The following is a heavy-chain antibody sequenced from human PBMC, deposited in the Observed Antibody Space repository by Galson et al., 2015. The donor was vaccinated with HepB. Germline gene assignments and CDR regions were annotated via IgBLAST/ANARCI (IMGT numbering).Heavy chain of an antibody. CDR3: AHRKARYFDWLSKAYFDY. Sequence: PALVKPTQTLTLTCTFSGFSLSTSGVGVGWIRQPPGKALEWLALIYWDDDKRYSPSLKSRLTITKDTSKNQVVLTMTNMDPVDTATYYCAHRKARYFDWLSKAYFDYWGQGTLVTVSS. J-gene: IGHJ4*02. CDR1: GFSLSTSGVG. D-gene: IGHD3-9*01. V-gene: IGHV2-5*02. CDR2: IYWDDDK.